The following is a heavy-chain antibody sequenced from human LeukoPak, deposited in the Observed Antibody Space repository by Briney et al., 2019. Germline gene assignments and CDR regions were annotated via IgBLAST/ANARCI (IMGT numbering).Heavy chain of an antibody. D-gene: IGHD4/OR15-4a*01. CDR2: INPNSGDT. V-gene: IGHV1-2*02. Sequence: ASVKVPCKASGYTFTSYDINWVRQATGQGLEWMGWINPNSGDTNYAQKFQGRVTMTRDTSISTAYMELSWLRSDDTAVYYCAVNYVYGDHAHRNPGAYYYMDVWGKGTTVTVSS. CDR3: AVNYVYGDHAHRNPGAYYYMDV. J-gene: IGHJ6*03. CDR1: GYTFTSYD.